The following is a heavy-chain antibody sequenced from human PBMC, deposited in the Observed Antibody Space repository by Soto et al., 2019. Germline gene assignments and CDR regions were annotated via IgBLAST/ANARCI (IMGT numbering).Heavy chain of an antibody. V-gene: IGHV1-8*01. J-gene: IGHJ5*02. D-gene: IGHD3-3*01. CDR1: GYTFTSYD. CDR3: ARKIRPYYDFWSGYYGNWFDP. Sequence: GASVKVSCKASGYTFTSYDINWVRQATGQGLEWKGWMNPNSGNTGYAQKFQGRVTMTRNTSISTAYMELSSLRSEDTAVYYCARKIRPYYDFWSGYYGNWFDPWGQGTLVTVSS. CDR2: MNPNSGNT.